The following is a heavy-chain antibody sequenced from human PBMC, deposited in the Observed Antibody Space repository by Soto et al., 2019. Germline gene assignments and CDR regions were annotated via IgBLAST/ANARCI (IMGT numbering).Heavy chain of an antibody. CDR3: AREWGTAAGLDF. J-gene: IGHJ4*02. Sequence: PGKGLEWIGSIYYSGSTYYNPSLKSRVTISVDTSKNQSSLKLSPVIAADTAVYCCAREWGTAAGLDFWGQRILVSVSS. V-gene: IGHV4-39*02. D-gene: IGHD6-13*01. CDR2: IYYSGST.